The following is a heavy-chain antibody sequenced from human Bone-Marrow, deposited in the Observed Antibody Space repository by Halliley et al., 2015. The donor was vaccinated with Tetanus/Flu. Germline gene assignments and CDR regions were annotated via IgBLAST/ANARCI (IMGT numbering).Heavy chain of an antibody. Sequence: CAASGLTFSSYSMNWVRQAPGKGLEWVSSISSSTTYIYYADSVKGRFTISRDNAKNSLYLQMNSLRVEDTALYFCARAAQVTVSAVTSYFDPWGQGTRVTVSS. J-gene: IGHJ4*02. V-gene: IGHV3-21*04. D-gene: IGHD2-2*01. CDR1: GLTFSSYS. CDR2: ISSSTTYI. CDR3: ARAAQVTVSAVTSYFDP.